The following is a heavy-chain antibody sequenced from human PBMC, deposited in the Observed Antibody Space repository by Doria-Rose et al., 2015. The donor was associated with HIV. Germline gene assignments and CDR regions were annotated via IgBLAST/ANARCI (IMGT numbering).Heavy chain of an antibody. Sequence: SGPVLVKPTETLTLTCTVSGVSLSSPGMGVSWIRQPPGKALEWLANIFLDDERSYKTSLKSRLTISRGTSKSQVVLTMTDMDPVDTATYYCARIKSSRWYHKYYIDFWGQGTLVIVSA. CDR3: ARIKSSRWYHKYYIDF. CDR2: IFLDDER. V-gene: IGHV2-26*01. CDR1: GVSLSSPGMG. D-gene: IGHD6-13*01. J-gene: IGHJ4*02.